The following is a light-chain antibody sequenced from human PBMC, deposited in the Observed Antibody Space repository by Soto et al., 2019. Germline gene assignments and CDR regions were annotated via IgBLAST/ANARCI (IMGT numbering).Light chain of an antibody. CDR2: AAS. V-gene: IGKV1-39*01. CDR1: QSISSY. Sequence: DIQMTQSPSSLSASVGDRVTITCRASQSISSYLNWYQQKPGKAPKLLIYAASSLQSGVPSRFSGSGSGTDFTLTIISLQPEDFATYYCQQSYSTPPTFGQGTKVDI. CDR3: QQSYSTPPT. J-gene: IGKJ1*01.